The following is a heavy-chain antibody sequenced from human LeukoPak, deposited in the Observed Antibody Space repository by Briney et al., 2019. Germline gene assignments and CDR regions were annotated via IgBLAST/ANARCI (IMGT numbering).Heavy chain of an antibody. CDR3: ARDGRGQGVNYDY. J-gene: IGHJ4*02. V-gene: IGHV1-2*02. Sequence: ASVTVSCKASGSTFTDYYIHWVRQAPGQGLEWVGWINPKSGATNYAQKFQGRVTMTRDTSINTAYMEMPRLRSDDAAVYYCARDGRGQGVNYDYWGQGTLVTVSS. CDR1: GSTFTDYY. CDR2: INPKSGAT. D-gene: IGHD3-10*01.